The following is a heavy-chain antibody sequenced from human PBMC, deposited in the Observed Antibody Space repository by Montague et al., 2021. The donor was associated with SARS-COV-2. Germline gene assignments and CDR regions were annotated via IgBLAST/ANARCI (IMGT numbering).Heavy chain of an antibody. J-gene: IGHJ4*02. Sequence: SLRLSCAASGFTFSNYAMHWVRQAPGKGLEWVAAISYDGSNIYYADSVKGRFTISRDNSKNTLYLQMNSLRAEDTAVYYCARGLEIGYDILSGYYGFSEGGLDYWGQGTLVTVSS. CDR3: ARGLEIGYDILSGYYGFSEGGLDY. D-gene: IGHD3-9*01. V-gene: IGHV3-30-3*01. CDR2: ISYDGSNI. CDR1: GFTFSNYA.